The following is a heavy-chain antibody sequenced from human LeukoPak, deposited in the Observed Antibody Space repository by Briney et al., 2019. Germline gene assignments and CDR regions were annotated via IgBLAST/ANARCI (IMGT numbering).Heavy chain of an antibody. D-gene: IGHD3-22*01. CDR1: GFTFSSYS. CDR3: ATQWYYYDGSDYYYDAFDI. Sequence: HTGGSLRLSCAASGFTFSSYSMNWVRQAPGKGLEWISYISSNSSPIYYADSVKGRFTISRDNAKNSLYLQMNSLRAEDTAVYYCATQWYYYDGSDYYYDAFDIWGQGTMVTVSS. CDR2: ISSNSSPI. V-gene: IGHV3-48*04. J-gene: IGHJ3*02.